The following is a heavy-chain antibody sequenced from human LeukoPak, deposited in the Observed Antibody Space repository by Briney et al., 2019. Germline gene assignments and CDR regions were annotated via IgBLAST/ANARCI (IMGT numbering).Heavy chain of an antibody. Sequence: GGSLRLSCAASGGTFSSYAISWVRQAPGQGLEWMGRIIPILGIANYAQKFQGRVTITADKSTSTAYMELSSLRSEDTAVYYCAREFSSGYSPFDYWGQGTLVTVSS. CDR1: GGTFSSYA. J-gene: IGHJ4*02. V-gene: IGHV1-69*04. CDR2: IIPILGIA. CDR3: AREFSSGYSPFDY. D-gene: IGHD3-22*01.